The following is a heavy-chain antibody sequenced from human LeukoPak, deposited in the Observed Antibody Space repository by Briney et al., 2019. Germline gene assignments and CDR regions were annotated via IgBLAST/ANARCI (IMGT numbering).Heavy chain of an antibody. J-gene: IGHJ5*01. V-gene: IGHV1-2*02. CDR3: ARSDGFSGYSSLGDS. CDR2: INPKSGDT. D-gene: IGHD3-22*01. CDR1: GYTFTGYY. Sequence: GASVKVSCKASGYTFTGYYMHRVRQAPGQGLEWMGWINPKSGDTNYAQKFQGRVTMTRDTSISTAYMELSRLRSDDTAVYYCARSDGFSGYSSLGDSWGQGTLVTVSS.